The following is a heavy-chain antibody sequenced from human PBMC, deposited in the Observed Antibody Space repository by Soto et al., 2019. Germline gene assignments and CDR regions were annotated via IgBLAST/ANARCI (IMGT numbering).Heavy chain of an antibody. CDR3: ARQGYYDFWSGDYYYMDV. J-gene: IGHJ6*03. CDR1: GGSISSYY. CDR2: IYYRGST. D-gene: IGHD3-3*01. Sequence: SGTLSLTCTVSGGSISSYYWSWIRQPPGKGLEWIGYIYYRGSTNYNPSLKSRVTISVDTSKNQFSLKLSSVTAADTAVYYCARQGYYDFWSGDYYYMDVWGKGTTVTVSS. V-gene: IGHV4-59*08.